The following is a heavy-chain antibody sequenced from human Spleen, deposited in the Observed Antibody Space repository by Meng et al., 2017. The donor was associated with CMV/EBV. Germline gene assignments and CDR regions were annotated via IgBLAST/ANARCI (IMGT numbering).Heavy chain of an antibody. CDR2: IYYTGSA. Sequence: LRLSCAVSGGSINSGDFYWSWLRQSPWTGLEWIGYIYYTGSAYYNPSLKSRIAISLDTSKNQFSLNLTSVTAADTAVYYCARASVTYPRYFDPWGQGTLVTVSS. D-gene: IGHD1-1*01. CDR3: ARASVTYPRYFDP. V-gene: IGHV4-30-4*08. J-gene: IGHJ5*02. CDR1: GGSINSGDFY.